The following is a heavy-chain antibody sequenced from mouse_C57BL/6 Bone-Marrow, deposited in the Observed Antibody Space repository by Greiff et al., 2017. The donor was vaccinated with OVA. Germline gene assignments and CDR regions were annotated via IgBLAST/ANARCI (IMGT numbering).Heavy chain of an antibody. CDR2: IYPGNSDT. J-gene: IGHJ2*01. V-gene: IGHV1-5*01. CDR1: GYTFTSYW. D-gene: IGHD2-4*01. Sequence: EVQLQQSGTVLARPGASVKMSCKTSGYTFTSYWMHWVKQRPGQGLEWIGAIYPGNSDTSYNQKFKGKAKLTAVTSASTAYMELSSLTNEDSAVYYCTGLRRGGYYFDYWGQGTTLTVSS. CDR3: TGLRRGGYYFDY.